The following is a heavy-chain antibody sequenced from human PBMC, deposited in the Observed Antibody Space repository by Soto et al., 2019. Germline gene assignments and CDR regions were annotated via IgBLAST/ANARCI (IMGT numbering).Heavy chain of an antibody. CDR2: IVVGSGNT. D-gene: IGHD2-15*01. Sequence: SVKVSCKASGFTFTSSAVQWVRQARGQRLEWIGWIVVGSGNTNYAQKFQERVTITRDMSTSTAYMELSSLRSEDTAVYYCAASTVVVVAANGLDPWGQGTLVTVSS. CDR3: AASTVVVVAANGLDP. V-gene: IGHV1-58*01. CDR1: GFTFTSSA. J-gene: IGHJ5*02.